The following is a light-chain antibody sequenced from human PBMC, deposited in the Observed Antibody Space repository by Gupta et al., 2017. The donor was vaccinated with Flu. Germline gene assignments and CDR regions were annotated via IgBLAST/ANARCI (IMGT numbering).Light chain of an antibody. V-gene: IGKV3-11*01. CDR3: QERNNWPPLT. CDR2: ETS. CDR1: QRLGGS. Sequence: ATLYLSPGERATRSGRARQRLGGSLAWYQLKAGQDPRLIIYETSKRDTGIPARFSGRGYGTDFTLTISSLEPEDFAVYYCQERNNWPPLTFGGGTELKIK. J-gene: IGKJ4*01.